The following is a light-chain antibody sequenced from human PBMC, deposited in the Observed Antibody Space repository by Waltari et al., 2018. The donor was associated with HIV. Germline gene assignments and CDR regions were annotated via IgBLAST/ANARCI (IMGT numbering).Light chain of an antibody. J-gene: IGLJ2*01. CDR2: GNT. CDR3: QSYDSSLSGVV. Sequence: QSVLTQPPSVSGAPGPRVTISCTGTSSNIGAGSDVHWYQNLPGTAPKLLIYGNTNRPSGVPDRVSGSKSGTSASLAITGLQAEDEADYYCQSYDSSLSGVVFGGGTKLTVL. V-gene: IGLV1-40*01. CDR1: SSNIGAGSD.